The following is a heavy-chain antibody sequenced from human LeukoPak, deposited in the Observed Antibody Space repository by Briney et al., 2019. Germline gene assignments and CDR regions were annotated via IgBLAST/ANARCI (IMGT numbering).Heavy chain of an antibody. D-gene: IGHD4-17*01. J-gene: IGHJ4*02. CDR1: GFTFSSYG. Sequence: GGSLRLSCAASGFTFSSYGMHWVRQAPGKGLEWVAVISYDGSNKYYADSVKGRFTISRDNSKNTLYLQMNSLRAEDTAVYYCARESVAHYGDYVIWGSHFDYWGQGTLVTVSS. CDR3: ARESVAHYGDYVIWGSHFDY. CDR2: ISYDGSNK. V-gene: IGHV3-30*03.